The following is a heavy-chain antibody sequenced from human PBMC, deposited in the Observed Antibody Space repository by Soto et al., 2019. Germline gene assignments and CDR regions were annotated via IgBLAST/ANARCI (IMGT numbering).Heavy chain of an antibody. D-gene: IGHD1-1*01. CDR3: ASQVRYSWSMDV. Sequence: GDSLKISCKRSGYTFTSHWIVWARQMPGKGLEWIGIIYPGDSDTRYSPSSQGQVTISADKSISTAYLQWSSLKASDTAIYYCASQVRYSWSMDVWGQGTTVTVSS. CDR1: GYTFTSHW. V-gene: IGHV5-51*01. CDR2: IYPGDSDT. J-gene: IGHJ6*02.